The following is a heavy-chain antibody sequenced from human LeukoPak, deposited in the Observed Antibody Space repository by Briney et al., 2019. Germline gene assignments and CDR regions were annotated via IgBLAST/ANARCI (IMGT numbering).Heavy chain of an antibody. Sequence: SQTLSLTCTVSGVSTNTYFWSWIRQPPGKGLEWIGYVYYKGITNYNPSLKSRVSLSLDTSKNPFSLRLNSVTAAETAVYYCASQLGGTTFHWGQGTLVTVSS. V-gene: IGHV4-59*01. CDR3: ASQLGGTTFH. J-gene: IGHJ4*02. CDR1: GVSTNTYF. CDR2: VYYKGIT. D-gene: IGHD1/OR15-1a*01.